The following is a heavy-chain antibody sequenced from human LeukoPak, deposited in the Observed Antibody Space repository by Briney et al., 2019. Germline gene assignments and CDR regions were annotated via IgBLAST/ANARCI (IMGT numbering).Heavy chain of an antibody. D-gene: IGHD6-19*01. V-gene: IGHV3-15*01. CDR1: GFLFADAW. Sequence: GGSLRLSCEAFGFLFADAWMGWVRQAPGKGLEWVGRIKSETDGATTDYSASVKGRFTISRDDAQKTVHLQMNSLRTEDSGVYYCITPSGWHIDYRGQGTLVTVSS. CDR2: IKSETDGATT. CDR3: ITPSGWHIDY. J-gene: IGHJ4*02.